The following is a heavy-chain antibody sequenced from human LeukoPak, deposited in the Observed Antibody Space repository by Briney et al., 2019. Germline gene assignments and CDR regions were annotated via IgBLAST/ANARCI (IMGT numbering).Heavy chain of an antibody. D-gene: IGHD6-13*01. Sequence: PSETLSLTCAVYGGSFSGYYWSWIPQPPGKGLEWIGEINHSGSTNYNPSLKSRVTISVDTSKNQFSLKLSSVTAADTAVYYCARNQQLVRWTNWFDPWGQGTLVTVSS. CDR2: INHSGST. CDR1: GGSFSGYY. J-gene: IGHJ5*02. V-gene: IGHV4-34*01. CDR3: ARNQQLVRWTNWFDP.